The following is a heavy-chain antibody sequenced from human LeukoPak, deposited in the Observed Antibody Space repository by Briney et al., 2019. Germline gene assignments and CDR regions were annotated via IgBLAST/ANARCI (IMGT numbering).Heavy chain of an antibody. CDR2: MNPNSGNT. D-gene: IGHD3-3*01. Sequence: ASVKVSCKASGYTFTSYDINWVRQATGQGLEWMGWMNPNSGNTGYAQKFQGRVTMTRNTSISTAYMELSSLRSEDTAVYYCAGKHSDFSRRNLGFDPWGQRTLVTVSS. CDR3: AGKHSDFSRRNLGFDP. J-gene: IGHJ5*02. CDR1: GYTFTSYD. V-gene: IGHV1-8*01.